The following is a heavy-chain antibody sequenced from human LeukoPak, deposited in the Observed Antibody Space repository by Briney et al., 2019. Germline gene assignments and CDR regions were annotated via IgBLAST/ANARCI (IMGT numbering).Heavy chain of an antibody. J-gene: IGHJ6*02. CDR1: GFTFSSYA. Sequence: PGGSLRLSCAASGFTFSSYAMSWVRQAPGKGLEWVANIKQDGSEKYYVDSVKGRFTISRDNAKNSLYLQMNSLRAEDTAVYYCAREGRDGSGWSRDYYYYYGMDVWGQGTTVSVSS. D-gene: IGHD6-19*01. V-gene: IGHV3-7*01. CDR2: IKQDGSEK. CDR3: AREGRDGSGWSRDYYYYYGMDV.